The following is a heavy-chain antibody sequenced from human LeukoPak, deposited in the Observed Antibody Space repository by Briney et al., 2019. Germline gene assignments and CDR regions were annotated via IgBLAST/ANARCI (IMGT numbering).Heavy chain of an antibody. CDR1: GGSISSSSYY. V-gene: IGHV4-61*05. Sequence: NASETLSLTCTVSGGSISSSSYYWSWIRQPPGKGLEWIGYIYYIGSTDYNPSLKSRVIISVDTSKNQFSLKMRSVTAADTAVYYCARHARKRLTSNWDYWGQGSLVTVSS. D-gene: IGHD1-1*01. CDR2: IYYIGST. J-gene: IGHJ4*02. CDR3: ARHARKRLTSNWDY.